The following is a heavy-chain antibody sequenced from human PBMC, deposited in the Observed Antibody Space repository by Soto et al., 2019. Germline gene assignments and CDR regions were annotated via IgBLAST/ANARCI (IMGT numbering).Heavy chain of an antibody. CDR2: IRSKVYGGTT. V-gene: IGHV3-49*03. CDR1: GFTFGDYA. Sequence: GGSLRLSCIASGFTFGDYAMSWFRQAPGKGLEWVGFIRSKVYGGTTEYAASVKGRFTISRDDSISIAYLQMNSLKTEDTAVYYCTTESFHYYDSSGYYPPRYWGQGTLVTVSS. D-gene: IGHD3-22*01. J-gene: IGHJ4*02. CDR3: TTESFHYYDSSGYYPPRY.